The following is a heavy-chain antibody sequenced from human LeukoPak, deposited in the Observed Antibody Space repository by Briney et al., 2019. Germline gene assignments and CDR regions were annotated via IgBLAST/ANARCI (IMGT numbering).Heavy chain of an antibody. J-gene: IGHJ4*02. CDR2: INSDGSST. D-gene: IGHD3-9*01. V-gene: IGHV3-74*01. CDR3: ARDRPDYDILTGYSNLFDY. Sequence: GGPLRLSCAASGFTFSSYWMHWVRQAPGKGLVWVSRINSDGSSTSYADSVKGRFTISRDNAKNTLYLQMNSLRAEDTAVYYCARDRPDYDILTGYSNLFDYWGQGTLVTVSS. CDR1: GFTFSSYW.